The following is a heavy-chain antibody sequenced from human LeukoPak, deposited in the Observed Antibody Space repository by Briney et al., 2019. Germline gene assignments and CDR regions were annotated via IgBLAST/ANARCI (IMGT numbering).Heavy chain of an antibody. D-gene: IGHD3-10*01. CDR2: IHTDGST. CDR3: ARVRFWEWYMDV. CDR1: GGFISTFY. J-gene: IGHJ6*03. V-gene: IGHV4-4*07. Sequence: SETLSLTCTVSGGFISTFYWSWIRQPAGKGLEWIGRIHTDGSTNYNPSLKSRVTMSLDKSKNQFSLRLSSVTAADTAVYYCARVRFWEWYMDVWGKGTTVTISS.